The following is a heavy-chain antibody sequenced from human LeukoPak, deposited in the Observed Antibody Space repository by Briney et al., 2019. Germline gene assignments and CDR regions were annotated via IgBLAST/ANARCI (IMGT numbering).Heavy chain of an antibody. J-gene: IGHJ4*02. Sequence: SGTLSPTCGVSGGPSSGTNWWSWAGHPPGQGLEWIGEISLAGQTNYNPSLNGRVTMSLDKSSNQLSLHLTSVTAADTATYFCARESGPFCPFGYWGQGALVIVSS. CDR1: GGPSSGTNW. CDR3: ARESGPFCPFGY. D-gene: IGHD1-26*01. V-gene: IGHV4-4*02. CDR2: ISLAGQT.